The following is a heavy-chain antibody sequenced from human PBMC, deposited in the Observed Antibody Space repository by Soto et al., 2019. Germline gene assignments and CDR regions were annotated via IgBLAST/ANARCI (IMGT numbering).Heavy chain of an antibody. CDR1: GGSFSGYY. V-gene: IGHV4-34*01. Sequence: SETLSLTCAVYGGSFSGYYWGWIRQPPGKGLEWIGEINHSGSTNYNPSLKSRVTISVDTSKNQFSLKLSSVTAADTAVYYCARMLRRLWLPHYYYGMDVWGQGTTVTVSS. CDR3: ARMLRRLWLPHYYYGMDV. D-gene: IGHD5-18*01. CDR2: INHSGST. J-gene: IGHJ6*02.